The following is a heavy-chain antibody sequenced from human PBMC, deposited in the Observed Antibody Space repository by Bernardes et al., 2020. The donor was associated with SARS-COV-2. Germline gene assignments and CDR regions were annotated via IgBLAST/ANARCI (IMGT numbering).Heavy chain of an antibody. D-gene: IGHD3-16*01. CDR2: IGTAGDT. CDR3: ARDPLGRWYFDL. V-gene: IGHV3-13*01. CDR1: GFTFSSYD. Sequence: GSLRLSCAASGFTFSSYDMHWVRQATGKGLEWVSAIGTAGDTYYPGSVKGRFTISRENAKNSLYLQMNSLRAGDTAVYYCARDPLGRWYFDLWGRGTLVTVSS. J-gene: IGHJ2*01.